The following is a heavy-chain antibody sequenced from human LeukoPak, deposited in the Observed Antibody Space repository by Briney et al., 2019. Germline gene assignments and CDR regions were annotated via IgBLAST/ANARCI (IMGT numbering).Heavy chain of an antibody. CDR3: ARGISSILPSWGYLNWFDP. CDR1: GGSFSGYY. V-gene: IGHV4-34*01. Sequence: SETLSLTCAVYGGSFSGYYWSWIRQPPGKGLEWIGEINHSGSTNYNPSLKSRVTISVDTSKNQFSLKLSSVTAADTAVYYCARGISSILPSWGYLNWFDPWGLGTLVTVSS. D-gene: IGHD3-16*01. CDR2: INHSGST. J-gene: IGHJ5*02.